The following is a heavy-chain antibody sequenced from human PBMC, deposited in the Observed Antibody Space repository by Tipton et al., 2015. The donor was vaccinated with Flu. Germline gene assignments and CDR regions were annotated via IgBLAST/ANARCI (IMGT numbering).Heavy chain of an antibody. J-gene: IGHJ4*02. Sequence: QLVQSGAEVKKPGASVRISCTASGYTFTNYNMQWVRQAPGQGPEWMGIIYPSGGGTTYAQRFQGRVTLTRDKSTSTVYMELSSLRSEDTAFYYCARDRGFGAYTFDYWGQGTLVTVAS. D-gene: IGHD3-10*01. V-gene: IGHV1-46*01. CDR3: ARDRGFGAYTFDY. CDR2: IYPSGGGT. CDR1: GYTFTNYN.